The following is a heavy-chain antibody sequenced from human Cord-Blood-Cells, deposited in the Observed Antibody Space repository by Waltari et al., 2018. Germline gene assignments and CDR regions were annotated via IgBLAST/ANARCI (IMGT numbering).Heavy chain of an antibody. D-gene: IGHD3-3*01. V-gene: IGHV3-30*18. CDR2: ISYDVSNK. J-gene: IGHJ4*02. CDR1: GFTFSRYG. Sequence: QVQLVESGGGVVQPGRPLRLSRAAPGFTFSRYGIPWVRQAPGKGLEWLAVISYDVSNKYYADSVKGRFTISRDNSKNTLYLQMNSLRAEDTAVYYCAKVSIVGNYFDYWGQGTMVTVSS. CDR3: AKVSIVGNYFDY.